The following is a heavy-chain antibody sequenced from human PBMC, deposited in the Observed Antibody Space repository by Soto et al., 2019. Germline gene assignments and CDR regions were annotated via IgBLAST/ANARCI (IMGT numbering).Heavy chain of an antibody. CDR2: IKQDGSEK. J-gene: IGHJ4*02. CDR1: GFTFSSYW. Sequence: EVQLVESGGGLVQPGGSLRLSCAASGFTFSSYWMSWVRQAPGKGLEWVANIKQDGSEKYYVDSVKGRFTISRDNAKNSLYLQMNSLSAEDTAVYYCARVFRDIVVVPAAIGVDYWGQGTLVTVSS. CDR3: ARVFRDIVVVPAAIGVDY. V-gene: IGHV3-7*05. D-gene: IGHD2-2*02.